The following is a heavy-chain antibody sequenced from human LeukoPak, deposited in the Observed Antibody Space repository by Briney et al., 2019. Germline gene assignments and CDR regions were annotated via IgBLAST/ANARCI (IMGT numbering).Heavy chain of an antibody. D-gene: IGHD5-18*01. CDR2: ISYDGSKK. CDR3: ARAIGQLWTPPDY. CDR1: GFTFSSYG. J-gene: IGHJ4*02. V-gene: IGHV3-30*03. Sequence: GGSLRLSCAASGFTFSSYGMHWVRQPQGEGLEWVAVISYDGSKKYSAESVKGRFSISRDNSKNTLYLQMNSLRAEDTAVYYCARAIGQLWTPPDYWGQGTLVTISS.